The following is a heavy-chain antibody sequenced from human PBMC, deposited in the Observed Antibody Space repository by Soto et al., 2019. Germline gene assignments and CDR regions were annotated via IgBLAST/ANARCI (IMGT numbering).Heavy chain of an antibody. J-gene: IGHJ5*02. CDR3: ARSSGGNFGIIIEGTNWFAP. Sequence: ASVKVSCKASGYTFTSYGISWVRQAPGQGLEWMGVINPHGGSTAYAQKFKGRVTLTRDTSASTVYMEVSSLTSEDTAMYYCARSSGGNFGIIIEGTNWFAPWGQGTLVTVSS. V-gene: IGHV1-18*04. D-gene: IGHD1-26*01. CDR1: GYTFTSYG. CDR2: INPHGGST.